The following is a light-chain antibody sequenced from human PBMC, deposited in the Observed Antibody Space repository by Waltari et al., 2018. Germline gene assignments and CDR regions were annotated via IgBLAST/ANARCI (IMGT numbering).Light chain of an antibody. Sequence: IVLTQSPGTLSLSPGERVTLSCRASQSVSRSLAWYQQKPGQAPKLLIYGASTRATGSPDRFTGSGSGTDFSLTISSLEPEDFAIYFCQHYVRLPATFGQGTKVEIK. V-gene: IGKV3-20*01. CDR1: QSVSRS. CDR3: QHYVRLPAT. CDR2: GAS. J-gene: IGKJ1*01.